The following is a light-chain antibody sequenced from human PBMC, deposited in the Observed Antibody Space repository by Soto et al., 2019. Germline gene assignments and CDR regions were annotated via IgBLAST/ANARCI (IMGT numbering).Light chain of an antibody. CDR2: DVDN. Sequence: QSALTQPASVSGSPGQSITISCTGTSGDVGRYHYVSWYQQHPGKVPKLMIYDVDNNRPSGVSNRFSGSKSGNTASLTISGLQAEDEADYYCSSYTSSGTLVFGGGTQLTVL. CDR1: SGDVGRYHY. CDR3: SSYTSSGTLV. J-gene: IGLJ2*01. V-gene: IGLV2-14*01.